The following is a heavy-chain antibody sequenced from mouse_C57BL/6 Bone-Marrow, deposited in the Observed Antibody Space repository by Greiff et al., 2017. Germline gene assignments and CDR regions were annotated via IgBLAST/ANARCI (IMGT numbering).Heavy chain of an antibody. CDR3: ASGVDYAMDD. Sequence: VQLQQPGAELVKPGASVKLSCKASGYTFTSYWMHWVKQRPGRGLEWIGRIDPTSGGTTYNEKFKSKATLTVDKPSSPAYLQLSSLTSEDAAVDYCASGVDYAMDDWGQGTSVTVAS. CDR2: IDPTSGGT. J-gene: IGHJ4*01. V-gene: IGHV1-72*01. CDR1: GYTFTSYW.